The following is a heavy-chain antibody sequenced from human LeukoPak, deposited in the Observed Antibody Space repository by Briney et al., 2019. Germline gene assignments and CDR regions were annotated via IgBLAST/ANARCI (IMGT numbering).Heavy chain of an antibody. CDR2: ISGSGGST. Sequence: PGGSLRLSCAASGFTFSSYAMSWVRQAPGKGLEWVSAISGSGGSTYYADSVKGRFTISRDNSKNTLYLQMNSLRAEDTAVYYCARVAWLIRGGYYFDYWGQGTLVTVSS. CDR1: GFTFSSYA. V-gene: IGHV3-23*01. D-gene: IGHD3-9*01. CDR3: ARVAWLIRGGYYFDY. J-gene: IGHJ4*02.